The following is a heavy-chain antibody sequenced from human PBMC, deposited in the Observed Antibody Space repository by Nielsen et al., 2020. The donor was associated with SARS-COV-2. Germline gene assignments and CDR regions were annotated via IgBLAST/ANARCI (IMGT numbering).Heavy chain of an antibody. CDR3: AAEVGGSYFDY. D-gene: IGHD1-26*01. V-gene: IGHV1-18*01. CDR2: ISAYNGNT. CDR1: GYTFTSYG. Sequence: ASVKVSCKASGYTFTSYGISWVRQAPGQGLEWMGWISAYNGNTNYAQKLQGRVTMTTDTSTSTAYMDLSSLRSEDTAVYSCAAEVGGSYFDYWGQGTLVTVSS. J-gene: IGHJ4*02.